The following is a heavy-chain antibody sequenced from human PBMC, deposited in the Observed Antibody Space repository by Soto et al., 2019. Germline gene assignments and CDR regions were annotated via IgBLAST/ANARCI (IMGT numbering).Heavy chain of an antibody. CDR2: IYYSGST. D-gene: IGHD5-12*01. CDR3: ARLSGGYETIIYYYYMDV. J-gene: IGHJ6*03. Sequence: SETLSLTCTVSGGSISSSSYYWGWIRQPPGKGLEWIGSIYYSGSTYYNPSLKSRVTISVDTSKNQFSLKLSSVTAADTAVYYCARLSGGYETIIYYYYMDVWGKGTTVTVSS. V-gene: IGHV4-39*01. CDR1: GGSISSSSYY.